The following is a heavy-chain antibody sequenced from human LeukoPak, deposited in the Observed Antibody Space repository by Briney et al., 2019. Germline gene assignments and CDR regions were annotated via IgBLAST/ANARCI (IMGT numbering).Heavy chain of an antibody. CDR3: ARSGAGSPSYGMDV. CDR2: IYYSGSSGST. Sequence: PSQTLSLTCTVSGGSISSGDYYWSWIRQPPGKGLEWIGYIYYSGSSGSTNYNPSLKSRVTMSVDTSKNQLSLKLSSVTAADSAVYYCARSGAGSPSYGMDVWGQGITVTVSS. D-gene: IGHD1-26*01. J-gene: IGHJ6*02. CDR1: GGSISSGDYY. V-gene: IGHV4-30-4*01.